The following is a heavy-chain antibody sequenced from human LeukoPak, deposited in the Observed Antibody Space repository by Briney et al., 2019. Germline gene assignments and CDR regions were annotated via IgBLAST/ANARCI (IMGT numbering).Heavy chain of an antibody. CDR1: GGSISSYY. J-gene: IGHJ4*02. CDR2: IYYSGST. D-gene: IGHD4-17*01. V-gene: IGHV4-59*08. CDR3: ARSRDGYYFDY. Sequence: PSETLSLTCTVSGGSISSYYWSWIRQPPGKGLEWIGYIYYSGSTNYNPSLRSRVTISVDTSKKHFSLKLSSVTAADTAVYYCARSRDGYYFDYWGPGTLVTVSS.